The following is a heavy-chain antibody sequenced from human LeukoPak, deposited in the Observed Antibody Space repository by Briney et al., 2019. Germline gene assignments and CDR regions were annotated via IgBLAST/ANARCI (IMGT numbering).Heavy chain of an antibody. J-gene: IGHJ3*01. V-gene: IGHV6-1*01. Sequence: SQTLSLTCAISGDSVSSKSATWNWIRQSPSRGLEWLGRTFYRSQWYTEYSVSVKSRITINPDTSKNQFSLQLNSVTPEDTAVYYCARDIRITGTKYAFGLWGQGTVVTVSS. CDR2: TFYRSQWYT. CDR3: ARDIRITGTKYAFGL. D-gene: IGHD1-1*01. CDR1: GDSVSSKSAT.